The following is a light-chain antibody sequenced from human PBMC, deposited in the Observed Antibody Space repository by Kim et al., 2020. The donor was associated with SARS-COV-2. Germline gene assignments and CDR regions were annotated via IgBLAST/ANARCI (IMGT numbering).Light chain of an antibody. Sequence: EIVLTQSPGTLSLSPGERATLSCRASQSVRGRYLAWYQQKPGRAPRLLIYGASNRATGIPDRFSGIGSGTDFTLTISRLEPEDFAVYYCQQYSSAPDNFGQGTKLEI. V-gene: IGKV3-20*01. CDR2: GAS. CDR1: QSVRGRY. J-gene: IGKJ2*01. CDR3: QQYSSAPDN.